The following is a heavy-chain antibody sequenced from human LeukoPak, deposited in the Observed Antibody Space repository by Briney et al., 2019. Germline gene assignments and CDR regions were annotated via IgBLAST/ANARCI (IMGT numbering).Heavy chain of an antibody. CDR2: ISSSGSTI. V-gene: IGHV3-11*01. CDR3: ARRRDSGSLQHFDY. D-gene: IGHD1-26*01. CDR1: GFTFSDYY. J-gene: IGHJ4*02. Sequence: GGSLRLSCAASGFTFSDYYMSWIRQAPGKGLDGVSCISSSGSTIYYADSVKGRFTISRGNAKNSLYLQMNSLRAEDTAVYYCARRRDSGSLQHFDYWGQGTLVTVSS.